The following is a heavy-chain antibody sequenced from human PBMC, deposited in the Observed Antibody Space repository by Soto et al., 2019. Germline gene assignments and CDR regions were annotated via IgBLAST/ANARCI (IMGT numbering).Heavy chain of an antibody. Sequence: QVQLVQSGAVVKKPGSSVEVSCKASGVTFKGYGISWVRQAPGQGLEWMGGTVPVFDTSKYAPRFQGRVTITADKSTSTAYMELSSVRSEDTAIYFCARGVSNSGAYYTGPSAYDLWGQGTLVIVSS. CDR1: GVTFKGYG. CDR2: TVPVFDTS. V-gene: IGHV1-69*06. CDR3: ARGVSNSGAYYTGPSAYDL. J-gene: IGHJ3*01. D-gene: IGHD3-10*01.